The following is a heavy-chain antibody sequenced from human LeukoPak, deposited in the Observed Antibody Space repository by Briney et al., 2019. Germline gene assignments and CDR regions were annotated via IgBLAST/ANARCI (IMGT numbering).Heavy chain of an antibody. CDR1: GFTFSSYA. J-gene: IGHJ4*02. Sequence: HTGGSLRLSCAASGFTFSSYAMHWVRQAPGKGLEWVAVISYDGSNKYYADSVKGRFTISRDNSKNTLYLQMNSLRAEDTAVYYCAGAGIWFGELSPHWGQGTLVTVSS. CDR3: AGAGIWFGELSPH. CDR2: ISYDGSNK. V-gene: IGHV3-30-3*01. D-gene: IGHD3-10*01.